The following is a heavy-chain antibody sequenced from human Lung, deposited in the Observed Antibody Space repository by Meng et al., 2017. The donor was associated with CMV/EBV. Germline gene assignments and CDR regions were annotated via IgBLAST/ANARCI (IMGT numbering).Heavy chain of an antibody. J-gene: IGHJ4*02. CDR1: GYTFTSYG. CDR3: AREADGATFDY. V-gene: IGHV1-18*01. Sequence: QGQRVKSGAEVKKPGASVKVSCEASGYTFTSYGISWVRQAPGQGLEWMGWIGGYNGNTNYAQKLQGRVTMTTDTSTSTAYMELRSLRSDDTAVYYCAREADGATFDYWGQGTLVTVSS. CDR2: IGGYNGNT. D-gene: IGHD1-26*01.